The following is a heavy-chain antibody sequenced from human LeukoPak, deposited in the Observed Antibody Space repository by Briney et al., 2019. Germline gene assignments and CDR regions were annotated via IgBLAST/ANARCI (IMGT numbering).Heavy chain of an antibody. J-gene: IGHJ4*02. V-gene: IGHV3-64D*06. Sequence: GGSLRLSCSVSGFTFSTYVMHWVRQAPGKGLEYVSAISSNGDNTYYADSVKGRFTISRNNSKNTLYLQMSSLRADDTAVYYCVRGTGYWGQGTLVTVSS. CDR1: GFTFSTYV. CDR2: ISSNGDNT. CDR3: VRGTGY.